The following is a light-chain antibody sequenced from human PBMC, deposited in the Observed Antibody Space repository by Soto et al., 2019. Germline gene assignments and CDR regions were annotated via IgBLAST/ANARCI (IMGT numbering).Light chain of an antibody. CDR1: SSDVGAYNS. CDR2: DVS. Sequence: QSALTQPASVSGSPGQSITISCTGTSSDVGAYNSVSWYQQHPGKAPKLMIYDVSNRPSGVSNRFSGSKSGNTASLAISGLQAEDEAVYYCSSYTSSTTLVFGGGTKLTVL. J-gene: IGLJ2*01. CDR3: SSYTSSTTLV. V-gene: IGLV2-14*01.